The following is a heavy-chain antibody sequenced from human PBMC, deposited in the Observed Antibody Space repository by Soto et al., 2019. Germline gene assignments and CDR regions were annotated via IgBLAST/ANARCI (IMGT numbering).Heavy chain of an antibody. Sequence: GASVNVSCKASGYTFRSYGISWVRQAPGQGLEWMGGIIPVFGTANYAQKFQGRVTITADESTSTAYMELSSLRSEDTAVYYCARGTLMYSYGRGAFDIWGQGTMVTVSS. J-gene: IGHJ3*02. CDR3: ARGTLMYSYGRGAFDI. D-gene: IGHD5-18*01. CDR2: IIPVFGTA. V-gene: IGHV1-69*13. CDR1: GYTFRSYG.